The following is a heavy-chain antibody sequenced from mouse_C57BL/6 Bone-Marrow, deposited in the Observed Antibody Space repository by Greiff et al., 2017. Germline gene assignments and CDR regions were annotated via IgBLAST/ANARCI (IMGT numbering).Heavy chain of an antibody. CDR3: TTYYYGKRYFDY. J-gene: IGHJ2*01. V-gene: IGHV14-4*01. Sequence: VQLQQSGAELVRPGASVKLSCTASGFNIKDDYMHWVKQRPEQGLEWIGWIDPENGDTEYASKFQGKATITAATSSNTAYLQLSSLTSEDTAVYYCTTYYYGKRYFDYWGQGTTLTVSS. D-gene: IGHD2-1*01. CDR1: GFNIKDDY. CDR2: IDPENGDT.